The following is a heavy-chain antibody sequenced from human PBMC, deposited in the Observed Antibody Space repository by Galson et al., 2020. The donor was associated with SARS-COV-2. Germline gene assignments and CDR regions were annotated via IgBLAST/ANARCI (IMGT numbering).Heavy chain of an antibody. CDR2: INPNSGGT. J-gene: IGHJ4*02. D-gene: IGHD5-12*01. CDR1: GYTFTGYY. V-gene: IGHV1-2*04. Sequence: GVSLKISCKASGYTFTGYYMHWVRQAPGQGLEWMGWINPNSGGTNYAQKFQGWVTMTRDTSISTAYMELSRLRSDDTAVYYCARADGYTNFDYWGQGTLVTVSS. CDR3: ARADGYTNFDY.